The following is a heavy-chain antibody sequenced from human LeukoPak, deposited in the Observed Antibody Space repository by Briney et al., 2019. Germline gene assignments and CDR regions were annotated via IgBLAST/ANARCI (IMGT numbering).Heavy chain of an antibody. Sequence: GGSLRLSCAVSGFSVSSNYMSWVRQAPGKGLEWVSIIYSDGSTYYADSVKGRFTISRDSSENTLYLQMNSLRAEDTAVYYCVREVTVTSYFDYWGQGILVTVSS. CDR3: VREVTVTSYFDY. CDR1: GFSVSSNY. D-gene: IGHD2-21*02. CDR2: IYSDGST. J-gene: IGHJ4*02. V-gene: IGHV3-53*01.